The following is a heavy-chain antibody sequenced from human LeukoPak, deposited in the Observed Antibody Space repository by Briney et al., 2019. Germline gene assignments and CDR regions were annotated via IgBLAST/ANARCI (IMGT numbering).Heavy chain of an antibody. CDR3: ATGRGVWGSYRQYYFDY. V-gene: IGHV1-69*06. CDR2: IIPIFGTA. D-gene: IGHD3-16*02. CDR1: GGTFSSYA. Sequence: SVKVSCKASGGTFSSYAISWVRQAPGQGLEWMGGIIPIFGTANYAQKFQGRVTITADKSTSTAYMELSSLRSEDTAVYYCATGRGVWGSYRQYYFDYWGQGTLVTVSS. J-gene: IGHJ4*02.